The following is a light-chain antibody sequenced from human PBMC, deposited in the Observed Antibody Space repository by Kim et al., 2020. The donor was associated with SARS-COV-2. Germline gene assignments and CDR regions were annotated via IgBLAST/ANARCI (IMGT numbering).Light chain of an antibody. CDR3: QEYYNWPPWA. V-gene: IGKV3-15*01. CDR2: GAS. CDR1: IK. J-gene: IGKJ1*01. Sequence: IKLAWYQQKPGQAPRLLIYGASTRATGTAARFSGSGSGTEFTLTISSLQSEDFAVYYCQEYYNWPPWAFGQGTKVDIK.